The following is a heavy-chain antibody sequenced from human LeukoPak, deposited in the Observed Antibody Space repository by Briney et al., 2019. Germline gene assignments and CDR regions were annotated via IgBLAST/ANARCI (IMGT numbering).Heavy chain of an antibody. D-gene: IGHD3-9*01. CDR2: ISAYNGNT. J-gene: IGHJ4*02. CDR1: GYTFTGYY. CDR3: ARILTGYYGISEY. V-gene: IGHV1-18*03. Sequence: ASVKVSCKASGYTFTGYYMHWVRQAPGQGLEWMGWISAYNGNTNYAQKLQGRVTMTTDTSTSTAYMELRSLRSDDMAVYYCARILTGYYGISEYWGQGTLVTVSS.